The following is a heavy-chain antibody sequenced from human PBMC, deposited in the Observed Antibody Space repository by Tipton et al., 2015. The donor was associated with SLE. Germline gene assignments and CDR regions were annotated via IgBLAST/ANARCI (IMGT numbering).Heavy chain of an antibody. D-gene: IGHD3-9*01. CDR1: NGSISSSGYY. V-gene: IGHV4-39*07. CDR2: LYYNGLT. Sequence: TLSPTCTVSNGSISSSGYYWGWIRKPPGKGLEWIGSLYYNGLTYYNPSLKSRVTISGDTSKNQFSLKLTSVTAADTAVYYCARQGYDIMTADYWGQGTQVTVSS. J-gene: IGHJ4*02. CDR3: ARQGYDIMTADY.